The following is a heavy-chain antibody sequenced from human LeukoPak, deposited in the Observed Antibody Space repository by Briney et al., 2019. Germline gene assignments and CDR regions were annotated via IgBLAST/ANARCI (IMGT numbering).Heavy chain of an antibody. D-gene: IGHD1-14*01. V-gene: IGHV3-21*01. CDR1: GFTFSSYS. J-gene: IGHJ6*02. CDR2: ISSSSSYI. CDR3: ARNLPVGQKSNYYRNAYYYYRMGG. Sequence: GGSLRLSCAASGFTFSSYSMNWVRQAPGKGLEWVSSISSSSSYIYYADSVKGRFTISRDNAKNSLYLQMNSLRAEDTAVYYWARNLPVGQKSNYYRNAYYYYRMGGLGQGTKVT.